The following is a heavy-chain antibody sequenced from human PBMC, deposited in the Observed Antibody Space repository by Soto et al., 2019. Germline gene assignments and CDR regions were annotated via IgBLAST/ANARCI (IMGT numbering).Heavy chain of an antibody. J-gene: IGHJ4*02. CDR1: KFTFSTYA. CDR3: EKDPNGDYLGAFDS. CDR2: ISVGGGIT. V-gene: IGHV3-23*01. Sequence: EVQLLESGGGLVRPGGSLRLSCRGSKFTFSTYAMTWVRQAPGKGLEWVSGISVGGGITKYADSVKGRFNISRDNSKNTLLLPIDSLNAKDTAIFYCEKDPNGDYLGAFDSWGQGTLVTVSS. D-gene: IGHD4-17*01.